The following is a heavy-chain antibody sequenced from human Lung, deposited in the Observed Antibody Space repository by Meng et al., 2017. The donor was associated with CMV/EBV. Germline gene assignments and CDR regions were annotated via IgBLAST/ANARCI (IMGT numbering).Heavy chain of an antibody. J-gene: IGHJ4*02. CDR3: ASFPPPGKQWLVTDY. V-gene: IGHV4-4*02. CDR2: IYHSGST. CDR1: GGSISSRNW. Sequence: QVQMQESGPGLVNPSGTLALACAVSGGSISSRNWGRWVRQPPGKGLEWIGEIYHSGSTNYNPSLKSRVTISVDKSKNQFSLKLSSVTAADTAVYYCASFPPPGKQWLVTDYWGQGTLVTVSS. D-gene: IGHD6-19*01.